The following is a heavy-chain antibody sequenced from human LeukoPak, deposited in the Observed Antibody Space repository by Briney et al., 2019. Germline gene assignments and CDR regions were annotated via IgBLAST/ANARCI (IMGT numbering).Heavy chain of an antibody. Sequence: GGSLRLSCAASEFPFRSYTMNWVRQAPGKGLEWVSSIGSSSTYIHYADSVKGRFTISRDNTNNSLYLQMNSLRAEDTAVYYCTSENPGWWINWFDPWGRGTLVTVSS. CDR1: EFPFRSYT. J-gene: IGHJ5*02. CDR3: TSENPGWWINWFDP. V-gene: IGHV3-21*03. D-gene: IGHD2-15*01. CDR2: IGSSSTYI.